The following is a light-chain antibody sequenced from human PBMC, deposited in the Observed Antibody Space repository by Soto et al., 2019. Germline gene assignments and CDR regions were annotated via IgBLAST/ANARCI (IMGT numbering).Light chain of an antibody. V-gene: IGKV3-15*01. J-gene: IGKJ5*01. CDR2: GAS. Sequence: EIVMTQSPATLSVSPGERVTLSCRASQFISNSLAWYQQRPGQPPRLLIYGASTRAAGISARFSGSGSGTEFTLTISSLQSEDFAVYYCQQRRSWPPTITFGQGTRLEIK. CDR3: QQRRSWPPTIT. CDR1: QFISNS.